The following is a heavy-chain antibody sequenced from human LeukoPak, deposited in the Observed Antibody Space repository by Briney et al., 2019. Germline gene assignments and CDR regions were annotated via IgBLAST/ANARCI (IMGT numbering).Heavy chain of an antibody. D-gene: IGHD3-10*01. Sequence: SETLSLTCTVSGGSISSYYWSWIRQPPGKGLEWIGYIYYSGNTNYNPSLKSRVTISVDTSKKQFSLNLRSVTAADTAVYYCVRTPTYYGSATYLDYWGQGTLVTVSS. CDR2: IYYSGNT. V-gene: IGHV4-59*01. CDR1: GGSISSYY. J-gene: IGHJ4*02. CDR3: VRTPTYYGSATYLDY.